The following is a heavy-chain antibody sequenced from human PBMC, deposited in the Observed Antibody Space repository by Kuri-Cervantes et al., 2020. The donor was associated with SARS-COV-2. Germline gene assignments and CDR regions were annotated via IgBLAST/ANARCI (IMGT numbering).Heavy chain of an antibody. Sequence: ASVKVSCKASGYTFTSYYMHWVRQAPGQGLEWMGIINPSGGSTSYAQKFQGRVTMTRDTSTSTVYMELSSLRSEDTAVYYCAKDPTATTEYYYAMDVWGQGTTVTVSS. CDR2: INPSGGST. D-gene: IGHD1-7*01. CDR3: AKDPTATTEYYYAMDV. J-gene: IGHJ6*02. V-gene: IGHV1-46*01. CDR1: GYTFTSYY.